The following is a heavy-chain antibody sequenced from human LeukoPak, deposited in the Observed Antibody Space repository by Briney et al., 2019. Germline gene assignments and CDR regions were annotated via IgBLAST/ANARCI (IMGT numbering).Heavy chain of an antibody. CDR3: ARTVGYYYDSSGYPTYYYYYYMDV. D-gene: IGHD3-22*01. J-gene: IGHJ6*03. V-gene: IGHV1-8*03. CDR1: GYTFTSYD. Sequence: GASVKVSCKASGYTFTSYDINWVRQATGQGLEWMGWMNPNSGNTGYAQKFQGRVTITRNTSISTAYMELSSLRFEDTAVYYCARTVGYYYDSSGYPTYYYYYYMDVWGKGTTVTVSS. CDR2: MNPNSGNT.